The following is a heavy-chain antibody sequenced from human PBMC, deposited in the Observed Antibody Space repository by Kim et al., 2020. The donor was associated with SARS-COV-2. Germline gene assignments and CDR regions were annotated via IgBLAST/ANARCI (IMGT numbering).Heavy chain of an antibody. CDR3: AKDFGCSSTSCYDAFDI. D-gene: IGHD2-2*01. J-gene: IGHJ3*02. Sequence: VKGRFTISRDNSKNTLYLQMNSLRAEDTAVYYCAKDFGCSSTSCYDAFDIWGQGTMVTVSS. V-gene: IGHV3-23*01.